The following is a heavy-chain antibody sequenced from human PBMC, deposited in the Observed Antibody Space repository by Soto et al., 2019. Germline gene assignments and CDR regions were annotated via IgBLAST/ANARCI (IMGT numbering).Heavy chain of an antibody. CDR1: GFTFSSYA. D-gene: IGHD2-15*01. Sequence: GGSLRLSCAASGFTFSSYAMSWVRQAPGKGLEWVSAISGSGGSTYYADSVKGRFTISRDNSKNTLYLQMNSLRAXDTAXXYCAKVVVAALNYYFDYWGQGTLVTVSS. V-gene: IGHV3-23*01. CDR2: ISGSGGST. CDR3: AKVVVAALNYYFDY. J-gene: IGHJ4*02.